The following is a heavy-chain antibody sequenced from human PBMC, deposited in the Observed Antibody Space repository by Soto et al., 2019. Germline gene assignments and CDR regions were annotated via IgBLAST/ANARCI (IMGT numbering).Heavy chain of an antibody. D-gene: IGHD3-10*01. J-gene: IGHJ6*02. CDR1: GGTFSSYA. CDR3: ARDNRITMVRGVISDYYYGMDV. CDR2: IIPIFGTA. Sequence: QVQLVQSGAEVKKPGSSVKVSCKASGGTFSSYAISWVRQAPGQGLEWMGGIIPIFGTANYAQKFQGRVTITADESTSTAYMELRSLRSEDTAVYYCARDNRITMVRGVISDYYYGMDVWGQGTTVTVSS. V-gene: IGHV1-69*01.